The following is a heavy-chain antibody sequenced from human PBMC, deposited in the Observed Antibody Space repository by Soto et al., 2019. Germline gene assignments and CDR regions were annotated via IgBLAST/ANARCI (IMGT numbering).Heavy chain of an antibody. Sequence: GGSLRLSCEASGFTFNSHTMHWVRQAPGMRPEWIGSISVRSSYTYYAQSVKGRFTISRDKAKNSLFLQMNSLAVEDTAVYYCARPISGPVMDXWGRGTTVTVS. J-gene: IGHJ6*02. V-gene: IGHV3-21*01. D-gene: IGHD3-3*01. CDR3: ARPISGPVMDX. CDR2: ISVRSSYT. CDR1: GFTFNSHT.